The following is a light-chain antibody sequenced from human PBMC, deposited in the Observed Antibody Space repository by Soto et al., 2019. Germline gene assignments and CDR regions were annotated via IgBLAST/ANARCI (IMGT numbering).Light chain of an antibody. CDR1: QSVSSH. Sequence: EIVLTQSPATLSLSPGEGATVSCRASQSVSSHLAWYQQKRGQAPRLLIYDASSRASGIPARFSGRGSGTYFTLTISFLEPEDFAIYYCQQGGTWPLTFGHGTRLEIK. V-gene: IGKV3-11*01. J-gene: IGKJ5*01. CDR3: QQGGTWPLT. CDR2: DAS.